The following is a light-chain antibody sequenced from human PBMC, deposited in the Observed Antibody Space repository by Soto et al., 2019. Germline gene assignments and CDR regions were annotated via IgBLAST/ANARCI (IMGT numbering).Light chain of an antibody. CDR1: QNLSRY. V-gene: IGKV3-15*01. CDR2: GAS. J-gene: IGKJ5*01. Sequence: EVVLTRSPGTLSLSPGDRASLSCRASQNLSRYFLAWYQHKPGQAPRLLIYGASTRATGIPARFSGSGSGTEFSLTITGLQSEDFAVYYCHQYDERPSNTFGQGTRLEIK. CDR3: HQYDERPSNT.